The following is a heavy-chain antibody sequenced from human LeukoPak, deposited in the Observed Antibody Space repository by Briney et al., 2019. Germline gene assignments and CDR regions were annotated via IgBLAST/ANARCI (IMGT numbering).Heavy chain of an antibody. J-gene: IGHJ4*02. CDR3: ARVYQSAEYYFDY. D-gene: IGHD2-2*01. V-gene: IGHV4-59*01. Sequence: PETLSLTCTLSVGSIDSYYRSWIRQPPGKGLEWIGYIYYIGSTEYPPSLKSRVTISLDTSKNQFSLKLTSVTAADTAVYYCARVYQSAEYYFDYWGQGNLVSVSS. CDR2: IYYIGST. CDR1: VGSIDSYY.